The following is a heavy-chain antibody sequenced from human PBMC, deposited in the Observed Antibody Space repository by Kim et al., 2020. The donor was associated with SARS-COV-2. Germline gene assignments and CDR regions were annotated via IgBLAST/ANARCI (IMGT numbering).Heavy chain of an antibody. CDR1: GFTFSSYS. CDR2: ISSSSSYI. D-gene: IGHD2-15*01. CDR3: ARGSDLHCSGGSCYSGRLYYYYGMDV. V-gene: IGHV3-21*01. J-gene: IGHJ6*02. Sequence: GGSLRLSCAASGFTFSSYSMNWVRQAPGKGLEWVSSISSSSSYIYYADSVKGRFTISRDNAKNSLYLQMNSLRAEDTAVYYCARGSDLHCSGGSCYSGRLYYYYGMDVLGQGATVTVSS.